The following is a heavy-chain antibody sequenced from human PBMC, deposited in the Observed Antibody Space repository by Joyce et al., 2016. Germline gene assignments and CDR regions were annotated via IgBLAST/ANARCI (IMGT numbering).Heavy chain of an antibody. J-gene: IGHJ4*02. CDR2: IKSKNDGGTL. CDR1: GLTFRTTW. Sequence: VQLVESGGGLVQPGESLRLSCGVSGLTFRTTWMSWVRQAPGNGLEWIGRIKSKNDGGTLDYIETVKGRFTLSRDDSTNTVYLQMDSLKIEDTAMYYCTTDPRYWGRGTLVTVSS. CDR3: TTDPRY. V-gene: IGHV3-15*01.